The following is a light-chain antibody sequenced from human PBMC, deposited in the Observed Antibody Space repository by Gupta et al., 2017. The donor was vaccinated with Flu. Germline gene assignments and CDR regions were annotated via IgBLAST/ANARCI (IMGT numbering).Light chain of an antibody. CDR3: SSYTSSRTVV. J-gene: IGLJ3*02. Sequence: SSDMGGYNYVSGYQQHPRKAPKLMIYEVTKRPSGVSNRFSGFKSGNTASLTISGLQAEDEADYYCSSYTSSRTVVFGGGTRLTVL. V-gene: IGLV2-14*01. CDR2: EVT. CDR1: SSDMGGYNY.